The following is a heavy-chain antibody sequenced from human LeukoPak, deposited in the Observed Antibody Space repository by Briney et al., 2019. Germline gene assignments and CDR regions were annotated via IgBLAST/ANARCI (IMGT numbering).Heavy chain of an antibody. CDR3: ARHGTYCSSTSCYPDAFDI. CDR1: GGSISSSSYY. D-gene: IGHD2-2*01. V-gene: IGHV4-39*01. Sequence: SETLSLTCTVSGGSISSSSYYWGWIRQPPGKGLEWIGNIYYSGSTYYNPSLKSRVTISVDTSKNQFSLKLSSVTAADTAVYYCARHGTYCSSTSCYPDAFDIWGQGTMVTVSS. CDR2: IYYSGST. J-gene: IGHJ3*02.